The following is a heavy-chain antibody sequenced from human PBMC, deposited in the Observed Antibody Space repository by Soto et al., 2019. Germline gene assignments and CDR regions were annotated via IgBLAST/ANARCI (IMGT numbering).Heavy chain of an antibody. CDR2: IKQDGSEK. V-gene: IGHV3-7*03. D-gene: IGHD6-6*01. Sequence: GGSLRLSCAASGFTFSSYWMSWVRQAPGKGLEWVANIKQDGSEKYYVDSVKGRFTISRDNAKNSLYLQMNSLRTDDTAFYYCAREVYGSSSDPDSWGQGTLVTVSS. CDR3: AREVYGSSSDPDS. CDR1: GFTFSSYW. J-gene: IGHJ5*01.